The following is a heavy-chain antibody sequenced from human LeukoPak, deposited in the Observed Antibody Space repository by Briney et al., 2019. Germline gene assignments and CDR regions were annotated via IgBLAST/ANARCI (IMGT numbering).Heavy chain of an antibody. D-gene: IGHD3-3*01. J-gene: IGHJ4*02. CDR2: IIPILGIA. V-gene: IGHV1-69*04. CDR1: GGTFSSYA. CDR3: ASGPLEWLLFDY. Sequence: SVKVSCKASGGTFSSYAISWVRQAPGQGLEWMGRIIPILGIANYAQKFQGRVTITVDKSTSTAYMELSSLRSEDTAVYYCASGPLEWLLFDYWGQGTLVTVSS.